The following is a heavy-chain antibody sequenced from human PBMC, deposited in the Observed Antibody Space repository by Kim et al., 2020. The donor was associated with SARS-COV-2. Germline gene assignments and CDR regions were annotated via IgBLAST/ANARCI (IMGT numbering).Heavy chain of an antibody. CDR1: GFDFATHA. J-gene: IGHJ6*02. CDR2: VSGSGDRT. Sequence: GGSLRLSCAASGFDFATHAMTWVRQAPGKGLEWLSVVSGSGDRTFLADSVKGRFTTSRDNSNNLLFLQMNSLSAEDTAIYYCAKAQAMNGKPHLYDVGLDVWGQGTTVTVSS. D-gene: IGHD2-8*01. V-gene: IGHV3-23*01. CDR3: AKAQAMNGKPHLYDVGLDV.